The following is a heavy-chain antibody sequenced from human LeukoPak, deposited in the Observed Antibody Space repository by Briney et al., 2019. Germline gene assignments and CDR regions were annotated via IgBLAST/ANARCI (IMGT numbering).Heavy chain of an antibody. CDR3: ARERLRDFSNAPTVRGDY. J-gene: IGHJ4*02. Sequence: GASVKVSCKASGYTFTGYYMHWVRQAPGQGLEWMGWINPNSGGTNYAQKFQGRVTMTRDTSISTAYMELSRLRSDDTAVYYCARERLRDFSNAPTVRGDYWGQGTLVTVSS. CDR1: GYTFTGYY. V-gene: IGHV1-2*02. D-gene: IGHD6-25*01. CDR2: INPNSGGT.